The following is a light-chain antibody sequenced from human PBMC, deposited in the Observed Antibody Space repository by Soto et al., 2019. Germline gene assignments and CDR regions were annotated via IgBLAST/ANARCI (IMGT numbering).Light chain of an antibody. CDR2: KVS. V-gene: IGKV2-30*01. J-gene: IGKJ4*01. Sequence: EVVMTQFPLSLPVTLGQTASISCRSSQSLVDSDGNTYLNWFHQRPGQPPRRLIYKVSNRDSGVPDRLSGSGSVTDFTLTISRVEAEDVGIYYCLQGTHWPLTFSGGTKVEL. CDR3: LQGTHWPLT. CDR1: QSLVDSDGNTY.